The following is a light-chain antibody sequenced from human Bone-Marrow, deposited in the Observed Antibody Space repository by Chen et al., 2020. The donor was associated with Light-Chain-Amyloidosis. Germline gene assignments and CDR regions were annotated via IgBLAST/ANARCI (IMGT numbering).Light chain of an antibody. CDR3: SSYTSSRTLV. CDR1: SSDVGGYNH. V-gene: IGLV2-14*03. J-gene: IGLJ2*01. Sequence: QSALTQPPSVSGSPGQSITISCTGTSSDVGGYNHVSWYQQHPGKAPKLVIYDVSNRPSGVSNRFSGSKSGNTASLTISGLQAEDEADYYCSSYTSSRTLVFGGGTKLTVL. CDR2: DVS.